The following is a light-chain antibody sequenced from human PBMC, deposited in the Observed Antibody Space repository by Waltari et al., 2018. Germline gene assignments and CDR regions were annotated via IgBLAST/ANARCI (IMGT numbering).Light chain of an antibody. Sequence: QSVLTQPPSASGTPGQRVTISCSGSSSNIGSNTVNWYQQLPGTAPKLLIYSKNQRPSGVPDRFSGSKSGTSASLAMSGLQSEDEADYYCAAWDDSLNGVVFGGGTKLTVL. V-gene: IGLV1-44*01. J-gene: IGLJ2*01. CDR1: SSNIGSNT. CDR2: SKN. CDR3: AAWDDSLNGVV.